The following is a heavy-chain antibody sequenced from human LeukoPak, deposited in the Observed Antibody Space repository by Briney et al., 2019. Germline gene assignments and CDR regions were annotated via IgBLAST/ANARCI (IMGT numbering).Heavy chain of an antibody. J-gene: IGHJ3*02. CDR2: IYYSGST. Sequence: PSETLSLTCTVSGGSISTYYWSWIRQPPGKGLEWIGCIYYSGSTNYNPSLKSRVTISVDTSKNQFSLKLSSVTAADTAVYYCARGVGVGATSGGAFDIWGQGTMVTVSS. V-gene: IGHV4-59*01. CDR3: ARGVGVGATSGGAFDI. CDR1: GGSISTYY. D-gene: IGHD1-26*01.